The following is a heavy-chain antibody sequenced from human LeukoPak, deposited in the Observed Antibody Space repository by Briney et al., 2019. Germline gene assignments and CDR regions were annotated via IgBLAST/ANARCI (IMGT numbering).Heavy chain of an antibody. V-gene: IGHV3-30*02. CDR3: ARGSNYGDYDYYYYYYMDV. J-gene: IGHJ6*03. D-gene: IGHD4-17*01. CDR1: GFTFSSYG. Sequence: PGGSLRLSCAASGFTFSSYGMHWVRQAPGKGLEWVAFIRYDGSNKYYADSVKGRFTISRDNSKNTLYLQMNSLRAEDTAVYYCARGSNYGDYDYYYYYYMDVWGKGTTVTISS. CDR2: IRYDGSNK.